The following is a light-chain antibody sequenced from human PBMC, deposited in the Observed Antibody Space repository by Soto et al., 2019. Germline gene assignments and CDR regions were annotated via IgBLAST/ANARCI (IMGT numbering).Light chain of an antibody. V-gene: IGKV3-20*01. Sequence: SLSSGAQDQHYCRASQSVSSNLAWYPQKPGQAPRLLIYGASSRATGIPDRFTGSGSGTDFTRTIPRLKPEGVVGIHGQLGSSPKSFSQEAEVDI. CDR2: GAS. J-gene: IGKJ1*01. CDR1: QSVSSN. CDR3: QLGSSPKS.